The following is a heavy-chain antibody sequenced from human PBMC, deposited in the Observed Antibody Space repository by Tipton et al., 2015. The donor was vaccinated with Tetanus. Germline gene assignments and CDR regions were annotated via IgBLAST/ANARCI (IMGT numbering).Heavy chain of an antibody. D-gene: IGHD3-22*01. J-gene: IGHJ4*02. CDR2: MFDNGNT. V-gene: IGHV4-59*11. CDR1: GGSISSHY. Sequence: TLSLTCTVSGGSISSHYWSWVRQPPGKGLEWIGHMFDNGNTNYNPSLKSRVTISTGTSMNQFSLKLTSATAADTAVYYCARETYYFESGGYFDFFLDYWGQGTLVTVSS. CDR3: ARETYYFESGGYFDFFLDY.